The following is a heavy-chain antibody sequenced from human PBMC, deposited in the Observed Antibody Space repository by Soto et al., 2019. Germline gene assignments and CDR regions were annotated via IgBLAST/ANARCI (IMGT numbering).Heavy chain of an antibody. CDR1: GYTFTSYG. CDR2: ISAYNGNT. Sequence: ASVKVSCKASGYTFTSYGISWERQAPGQGLEWMGWISAYNGNTNYAQKLQGRVTMTTDTSTSTAYMELRSLRSDDTAVYYCARPVAVAGTYYYGMDVWGQGTTVTVSS. V-gene: IGHV1-18*01. CDR3: ARPVAVAGTYYYGMDV. D-gene: IGHD6-19*01. J-gene: IGHJ6*02.